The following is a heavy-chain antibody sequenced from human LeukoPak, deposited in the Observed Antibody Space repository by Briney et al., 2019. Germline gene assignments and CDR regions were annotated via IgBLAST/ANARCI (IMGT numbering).Heavy chain of an antibody. J-gene: IGHJ4*02. V-gene: IGHV4-39*07. Sequence: SETLSLTCTVSGGSISSGSYYWGWIRQPPGKGLEWIASIYYSGSTYYNPSLKSRVTISLDTSKNHFSLRLSSVTAADTAVYYCAREPLFFDYWGQGTLVTVSS. CDR3: AREPLFFDY. CDR2: IYYSGST. CDR1: GGSISSGSYY.